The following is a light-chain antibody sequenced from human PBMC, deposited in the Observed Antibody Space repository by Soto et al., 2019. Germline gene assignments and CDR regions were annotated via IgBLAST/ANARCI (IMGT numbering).Light chain of an antibody. J-gene: IGLJ1*01. CDR2: EVS. CDR3: SSYTSISTLV. V-gene: IGLV2-14*01. CDR1: SSNIGAGYD. Sequence: QSVLTQPPSVSGAPGQRVTISCTGSSSNIGAGYDVHWYQQHPGKAPKLMIYEVSDRPSGVSNRFSGSKSGNTASLTISGLQAEAEADYYCSSYTSISTLVFGSGTKVTVL.